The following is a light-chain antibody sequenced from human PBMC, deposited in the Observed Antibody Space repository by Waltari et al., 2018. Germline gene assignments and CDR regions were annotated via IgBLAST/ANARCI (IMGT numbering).Light chain of an antibody. CDR2: VNSDGSH. V-gene: IGLV4-69*01. CDR3: QTGGHGTWV. CDR1: SGHSTNI. J-gene: IGLJ3*02. Sequence: QLVLTQSPSASASLGASVKLTCTLSSGHSTNIIAWLQQQPEKGPRYLMNVNSDGSHKKGVGMPDRFSGSSSGAERYLTISSLQSEDEADYDCQTGGHGTWVFGGGTRLTVL.